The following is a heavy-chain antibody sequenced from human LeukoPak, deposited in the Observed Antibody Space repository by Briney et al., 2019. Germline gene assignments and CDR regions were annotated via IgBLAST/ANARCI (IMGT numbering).Heavy chain of an antibody. D-gene: IGHD3-10*01. V-gene: IGHV4-34*01. CDR1: GGSFSGYY. Sequence: PSETLSLTCAVYGGSFSGYYWTWVRQPPGKGLEWIGEVNHSGRTNYNPSLESRVTIAIDTSKIQFSLKLSSVTAADTAVYYCARLDGSGSYYLFDYWGQGTLVTVSS. J-gene: IGHJ4*02. CDR2: VNHSGRT. CDR3: ARLDGSGSYYLFDY.